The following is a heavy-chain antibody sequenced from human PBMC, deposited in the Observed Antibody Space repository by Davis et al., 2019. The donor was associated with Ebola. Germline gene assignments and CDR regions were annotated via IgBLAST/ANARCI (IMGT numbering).Heavy chain of an antibody. D-gene: IGHD2-2*01. J-gene: IGHJ1*01. CDR3: ARDPVPAANEYFQH. CDR2: IIPIFGTA. CDR1: GGTFSSYA. V-gene: IGHV1-69*13. Sequence: SVKVSCKASGGTFSSYAISWVRQAPGQGLEWMGGIIPIFGTANYAQKFQGRVTITADESTSTAYMELSSLRSEDTAVYYCARDPVPAANEYFQHWGQGTLVTVSS.